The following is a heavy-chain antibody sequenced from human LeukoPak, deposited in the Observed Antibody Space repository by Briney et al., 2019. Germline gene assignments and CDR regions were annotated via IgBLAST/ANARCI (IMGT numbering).Heavy chain of an antibody. D-gene: IGHD2-15*01. CDR2: IYYSGST. V-gene: IGHV4-59*01. Sequence: SETLSLTCTVSGGSINSYYWSWIRQPPGKGLEWIGYIYYSGSTNYNPSLKSRVTISVDTSKNQFSLKLSSVTAADTAVYYCARDSLDYCSGGSCYWDWFDPWGQGTLVTVSS. J-gene: IGHJ5*02. CDR1: GGSINSYY. CDR3: ARDSLDYCSGGSCYWDWFDP.